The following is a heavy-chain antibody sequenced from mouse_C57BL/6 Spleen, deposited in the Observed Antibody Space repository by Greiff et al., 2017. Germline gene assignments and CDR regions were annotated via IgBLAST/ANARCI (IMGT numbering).Heavy chain of an antibody. CDR3: ARRDGNYEFAY. J-gene: IGHJ3*01. CDR2: IWSGGST. Sequence: QVQLQQSGPGLVQPSQSLSITCTVSGFSLTSYGVHWVRQSPGKGLEWLGVIWSGGSTDYNAAFISRLSISKDNSKSQVFFKMNSLQADDTAIYYCARRDGNYEFAYWGQGTLVTVSA. V-gene: IGHV2-2*01. D-gene: IGHD2-1*01. CDR1: GFSLTSYG.